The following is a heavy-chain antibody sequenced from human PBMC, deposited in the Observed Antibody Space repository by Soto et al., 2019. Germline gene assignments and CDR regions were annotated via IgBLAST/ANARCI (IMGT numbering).Heavy chain of an antibody. V-gene: IGHV4-39*01. J-gene: IGHJ4*02. CDR2: IYYSGST. Sequence: XAILSLTCTVSGGSISSSSYYWGWIRQPPGKGLEWIGSIYYSGSTYYNPSLKSRVTISVDTSKNQFSLKLSSVTAADTAVYYRASLTIRTQGPDYYFDYCGQGTLVTVSS. D-gene: IGHD3-9*01. CDR3: ASLTIRTQGPDYYFDY. CDR1: GGSISSSSYY.